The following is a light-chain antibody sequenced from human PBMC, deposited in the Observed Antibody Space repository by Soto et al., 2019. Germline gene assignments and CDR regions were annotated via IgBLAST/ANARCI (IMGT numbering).Light chain of an antibody. V-gene: IGLV7-43*01. CDR3: VLLYGGAWV. Sequence: QTVVTQEPSLTVSPGGTVTLTCALTTGAVTSDSYPNWFQRRPGQALRTLIYRTSNKHSWTPARFSGSLLGGKAALTLSGVQPEDEADYDCVLLYGGAWVFGGGTKLTVL. CDR1: TGAVTSDSY. J-gene: IGLJ3*02. CDR2: RTS.